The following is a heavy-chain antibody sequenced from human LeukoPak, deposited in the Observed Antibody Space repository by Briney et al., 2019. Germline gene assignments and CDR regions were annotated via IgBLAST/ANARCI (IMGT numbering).Heavy chain of an antibody. CDR3: ARVEYCTKGVCINFDL. CDR1: GYTFTGYY. CDR2: INPNSGGT. D-gene: IGHD2-8*01. Sequence: ASVKVSCKASGYTFTGYYMHWVRQAPGQGLEWMGWINPNSGGTNYAQKFQGRVTMTRDTSTSTVYMELSGLRADDTAAYYCARVEYCTKGVCINFDLWGQGTLVTVSS. V-gene: IGHV1-2*02. J-gene: IGHJ4*02.